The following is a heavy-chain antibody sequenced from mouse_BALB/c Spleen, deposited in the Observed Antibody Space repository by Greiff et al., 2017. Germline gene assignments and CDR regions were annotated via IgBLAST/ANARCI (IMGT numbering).Heavy chain of an antibody. Sequence: QVQLQQSGAELMKPGASVKISCKATGYTFSSYWIEWVKQRPGHGLEWIGEILPGSGSTNYNEKFKGKATFTADTSSNTAYMQLSSLTSEDSAVYYCARSDYDYDVAWFAYWGQGTLVTVSA. J-gene: IGHJ3*01. V-gene: IGHV1-9*01. CDR3: ARSDYDYDVAWFAY. CDR2: ILPGSGST. CDR1: GYTFSSYW. D-gene: IGHD2-4*01.